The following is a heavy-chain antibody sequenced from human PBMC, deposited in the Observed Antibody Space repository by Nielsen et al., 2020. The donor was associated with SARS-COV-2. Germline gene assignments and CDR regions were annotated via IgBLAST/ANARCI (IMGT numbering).Heavy chain of an antibody. D-gene: IGHD6-19*01. J-gene: IGHJ4*02. V-gene: IGHV3-23*01. Sequence: GESLKISCAASGFTFSSCDMSWVRQAPGKGLEWVSDITSSGGSTYHADAVKGRFSISRDNSKNTLYLQMNSLRAEDTAVYYCASAPPGSGWNYFQYWGQGALVTVSS. CDR2: ITSSGGST. CDR1: GFTFSSCD. CDR3: ASAPPGSGWNYFQY.